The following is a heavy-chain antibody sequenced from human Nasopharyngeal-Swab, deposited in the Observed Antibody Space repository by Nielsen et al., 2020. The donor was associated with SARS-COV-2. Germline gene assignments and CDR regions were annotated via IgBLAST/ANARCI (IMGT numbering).Heavy chain of an antibody. CDR2: IYTSGST. CDR1: GGFISSGSYY. J-gene: IGHJ4*02. Sequence: SETLSLTCTVPGGFISSGSYYWSWIRQPAGKGLEWIGRIYTSGSTNYNPSLKSRVTISVDTSKNQFSLKLSSVTAADTAVYYCASTAMGIGIGSEYYFDYWGQGTLVTVSS. CDR3: ASTAMGIGIGSEYYFDY. D-gene: IGHD5-18*01. V-gene: IGHV4-61*02.